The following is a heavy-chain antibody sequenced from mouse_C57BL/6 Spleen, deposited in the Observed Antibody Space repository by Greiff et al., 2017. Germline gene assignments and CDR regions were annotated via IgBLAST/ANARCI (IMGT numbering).Heavy chain of an antibody. V-gene: IGHV1-59*01. J-gene: IGHJ4*01. CDR3: ASYYGSVYAMDY. CDR2: IDPSDSYT. D-gene: IGHD1-1*01. Sequence: VQLQQPGAELVRPGTSVKLSCKASGYTFTSYWMHWVKQRPGQGLEWIGVIDPSDSYTNYNQKFKGKATLTVDTSSSTAYMQLSSLTSEDSAVYYCASYYGSVYAMDYWGQGTSVTVSS. CDR1: GYTFTSYW.